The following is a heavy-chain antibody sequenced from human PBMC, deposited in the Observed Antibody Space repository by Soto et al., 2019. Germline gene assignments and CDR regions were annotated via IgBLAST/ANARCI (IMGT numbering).Heavy chain of an antibody. Sequence: GDSVQVSCKASGYTFTSYYMHWVRQAPGQGLEWMGIINPSGGSTSYAQKFQGRVTMTRDTSTSTVYMELSSLRSEDTAVYYCAIDNSEMDTMAFDDWCQGTLVSVS. J-gene: IGHJ4*02. CDR2: INPSGGST. CDR1: GYTFTSYY. V-gene: IGHV1-46*01. CDR3: AIDNSEMDTMAFDD. D-gene: IGHD5-12*01.